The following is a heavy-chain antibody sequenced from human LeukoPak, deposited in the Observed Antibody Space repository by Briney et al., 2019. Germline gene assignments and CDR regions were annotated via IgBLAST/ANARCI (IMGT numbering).Heavy chain of an antibody. Sequence: PSETLSLTCSVSGYSISSGYYWSWIRQPPGKGLEWIGYIYYSGSTNYNPSLKSRVTISVDTSKNQFSLKLSSVTAADTAVYYCARDPRGSGWAIEAFDIWGQGTMVTVSS. CDR1: GYSISSGYY. CDR2: IYYSGST. D-gene: IGHD6-19*01. CDR3: ARDPRGSGWAIEAFDI. J-gene: IGHJ3*02. V-gene: IGHV4-61*01.